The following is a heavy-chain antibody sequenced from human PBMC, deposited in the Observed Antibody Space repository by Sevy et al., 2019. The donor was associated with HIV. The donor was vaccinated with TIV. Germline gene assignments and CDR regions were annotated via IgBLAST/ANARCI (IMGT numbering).Heavy chain of an antibody. CDR3: ANHASDYDSSGYLERDAFDI. Sequence: GGSLRLSCAASGFTVSDNYMSWVRQAPGKGLEWVSVIYSDGSTYYADSVKGRFTISRDNSKNTLYLQMNRLRAEDTAVYYCANHASDYDSSGYLERDAFDIWGQGTMVTDSS. D-gene: IGHD3-22*01. V-gene: IGHV3-53*01. CDR1: GFTVSDNY. CDR2: IYSDGST. J-gene: IGHJ3*02.